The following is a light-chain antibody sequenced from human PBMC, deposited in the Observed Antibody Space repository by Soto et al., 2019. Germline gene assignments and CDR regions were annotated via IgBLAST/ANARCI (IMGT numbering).Light chain of an antibody. CDR1: NSDVGGFNY. CDR2: GVT. Sequence: QSALTQPASVSGSPGQSITISCTGTNSDVGGFNYVSWYQQHPGKAPKLMIYGVTNRPSGVSNRFSGSKSGNTASLTISGLQAEDEADYYCSSYTSSSTLYVFGTGTKVTVL. V-gene: IGLV2-14*01. J-gene: IGLJ1*01. CDR3: SSYTSSSTLYV.